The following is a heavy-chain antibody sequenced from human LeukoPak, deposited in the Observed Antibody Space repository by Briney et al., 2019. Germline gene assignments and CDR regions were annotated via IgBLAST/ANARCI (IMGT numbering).Heavy chain of an antibody. CDR2: TSSDGSGK. V-gene: IGHV3-30*03. CDR3: ARVPGISMTGGFDY. J-gene: IGHJ4*02. Sequence: SGGSLRLSCAASGFTFSRYGMQWFRQAPGKGPEWVAVTSSDGSGKYYADSVKGRFTISRDNSKNTLYLQMNSLRTEDTAVYYCARVPGISMTGGFDYWGQGTLVTVSS. D-gene: IGHD6-19*01. CDR1: GFTFSRYG.